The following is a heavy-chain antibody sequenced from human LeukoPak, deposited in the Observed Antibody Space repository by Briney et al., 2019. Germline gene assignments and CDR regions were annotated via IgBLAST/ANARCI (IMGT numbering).Heavy chain of an antibody. CDR2: IIPIFGTA. Sequence: SVKVSCKASGGTFSSYAISWARQAPGQGLEWMGRIIPIFGTANYAQKFQGRVTITTDESTSTAYMELSSLRSEDTAVYYCASDRLRGVRAFDIWGQGTMVTVSS. CDR3: ASDRLRGVRAFDI. D-gene: IGHD3-10*01. V-gene: IGHV1-69*05. J-gene: IGHJ3*02. CDR1: GGTFSSYA.